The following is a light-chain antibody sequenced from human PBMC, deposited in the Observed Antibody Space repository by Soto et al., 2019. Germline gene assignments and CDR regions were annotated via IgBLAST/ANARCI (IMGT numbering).Light chain of an antibody. CDR1: SSDVGGHNY. CDR2: EVN. V-gene: IGLV2-8*01. Sequence: QSALTQPPSASGSPGQSVAISCTGTSSDVGGHNYVSWYQQHPGKAPKLMIYEVNKRPSGVPDRFSGSKSGNTASLTVSGLQAEDEADYYCSSYAGSSYVFGTGTKLTVL. J-gene: IGLJ1*01. CDR3: SSYAGSSYV.